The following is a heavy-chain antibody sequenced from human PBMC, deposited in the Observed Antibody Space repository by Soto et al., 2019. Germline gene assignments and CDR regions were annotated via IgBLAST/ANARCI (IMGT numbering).Heavy chain of an antibody. CDR3: ASSYHRRFVVTLWLDH. D-gene: IGHD5-18*01. CDR2: LSQNGGT. CDR1: GYSFNSVHF. J-gene: IGHJ4*02. Sequence: SETLSLTCVVSGYSFNSVHFWGWFRQPPGKGLQWIGSLSQNGGTYRNPSLRSRVTLSVDTSKNQFSLKLTSVTAADAAVYYCASSYHRRFVVTLWLDHWGQGTLVTVSS. V-gene: IGHV4-38-2*01.